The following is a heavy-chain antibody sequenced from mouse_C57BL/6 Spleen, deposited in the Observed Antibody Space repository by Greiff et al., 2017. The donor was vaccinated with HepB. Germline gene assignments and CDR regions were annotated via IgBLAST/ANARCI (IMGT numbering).Heavy chain of an antibody. CDR2: INYDGSST. Sequence: EVKVVESEGGLVQPGSSMKLSCTASGFTFSDYYMAWVRQVPEKGLEWVANINYDGSSTYYLDSLKSRFIISRDNAKNILYLQMSSLKSEDTATYYCARGDYYYGSSYFDYWGQGTTLTVSS. CDR1: GFTFSDYY. V-gene: IGHV5-16*01. J-gene: IGHJ2*01. CDR3: ARGDYYYGSSYFDY. D-gene: IGHD1-1*01.